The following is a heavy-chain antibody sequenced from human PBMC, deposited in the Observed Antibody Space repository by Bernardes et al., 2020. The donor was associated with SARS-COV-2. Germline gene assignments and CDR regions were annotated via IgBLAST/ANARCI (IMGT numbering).Heavy chain of an antibody. CDR3: VRDSSSWGVY. Sequence: GGSLRLSCAASGFTFYDFAMHWVRQDPGEGLGWVSGISWNSGSIGYADSVKGRFTISRDNAKNSLYLQMNSLRAEDTALYYCVRDSSSWGVYWGQGTLVTVSS. CDR1: GFTFYDFA. CDR2: ISWNSGSI. V-gene: IGHV3-9*01. J-gene: IGHJ4*02. D-gene: IGHD6-13*01.